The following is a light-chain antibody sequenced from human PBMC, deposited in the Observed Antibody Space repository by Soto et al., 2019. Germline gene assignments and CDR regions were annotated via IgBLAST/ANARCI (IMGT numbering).Light chain of an antibody. CDR2: RND. V-gene: IGLV1-47*01. CDR3: SAWDDSLSGYV. Sequence: QAVVTQPPSASGTPGQRVTISCSGSSSNIGSNYVYWYQQVPGTAPKLLIYRNDQRPSGVPDRFSGSKSGTSASLAISGLRSEDEADYYCSAWDDSLSGYVLGTGTKVTVL. CDR1: SSNIGSNY. J-gene: IGLJ1*01.